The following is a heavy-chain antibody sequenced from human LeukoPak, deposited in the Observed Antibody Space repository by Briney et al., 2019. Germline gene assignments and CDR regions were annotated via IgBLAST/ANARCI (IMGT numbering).Heavy chain of an antibody. CDR2: ISSSSSYI. Sequence: GGSLRLSCAASGFTFSSYAMSWVRQAPGKGLEWVSSISSSSSYIYYADSVKGRFTISRDNAKNSLYLQMNSLRAEDTAVYYCARVYWNGFDYWGQGTLVTVSS. D-gene: IGHD1-1*01. J-gene: IGHJ4*02. V-gene: IGHV3-21*01. CDR3: ARVYWNGFDY. CDR1: GFTFSSYA.